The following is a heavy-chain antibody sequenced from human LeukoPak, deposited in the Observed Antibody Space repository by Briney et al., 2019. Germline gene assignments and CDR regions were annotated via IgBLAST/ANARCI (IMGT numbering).Heavy chain of an antibody. Sequence: PSETLSLTCTVSGGSISSSSYYWGWLRQPPGKGLEWLGSIYYSGSTYYNPSLKSRVTISVDTSKNQFSLKLSSVTAADTAMYYCARVYCGGGSCYDSRGWFDPWGQGTLVTVSS. V-gene: IGHV4-39*07. CDR1: GGSISSSSYY. CDR2: IYYSGST. D-gene: IGHD2-15*01. J-gene: IGHJ5*02. CDR3: ARVYCGGGSCYDSRGWFDP.